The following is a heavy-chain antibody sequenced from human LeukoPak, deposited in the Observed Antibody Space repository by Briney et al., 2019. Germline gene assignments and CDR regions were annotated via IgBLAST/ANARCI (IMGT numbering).Heavy chain of an antibody. D-gene: IGHD6-19*01. CDR3: AKDIGSGWYYYFDY. V-gene: IGHV3-30-3*01. CDR1: GFTFSSYA. CDR2: ISYDGSNK. Sequence: GGSLRLSCAASGFTFSSYAMHWVRQAPGKGLEWVAVISYDGSNKYYADSVKGRFTISRDNSKNTLYLQMNSLRAEDTAVYYCAKDIGSGWYYYFDYWGQGTLVTVSS. J-gene: IGHJ4*02.